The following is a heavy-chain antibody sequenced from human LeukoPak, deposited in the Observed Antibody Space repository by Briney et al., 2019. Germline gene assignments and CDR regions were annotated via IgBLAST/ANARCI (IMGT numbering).Heavy chain of an antibody. J-gene: IGHJ4*02. CDR3: ARDRYLLPTVVTPGVY. CDR2: ISAYNGNT. CDR1: GYTFTSYG. Sequence: ASVKVSCKASGYTFTSYGISWVRQAPGQGLEWMGWISAYNGNTNYAQKFQGRVTMTRDTSISTAYMELSRLRSDDTAVYYCARDRYLLPTVVTPGVYWGQGTLVTVSS. V-gene: IGHV1-18*01. D-gene: IGHD4-23*01.